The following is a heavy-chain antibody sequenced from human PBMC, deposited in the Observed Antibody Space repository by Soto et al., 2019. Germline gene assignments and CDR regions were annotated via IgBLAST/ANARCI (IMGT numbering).Heavy chain of an antibody. J-gene: IGHJ4*02. D-gene: IGHD6-13*01. CDR2: IYSGGIT. CDR3: ARSSNWYGLGPGVFDS. CDR1: GFTVTDYY. V-gene: IGHV3-66*01. Sequence: EVQLVESGGGLVQPGGSLRLSCAASGFTVTDYYMTWVRQAPGKGLEWVSIIYSGGITYYADSLKGRFTISRDNTKNTLYLQMNSLRAEDTAVYYCARSSNWYGLGPGVFDSWGQGTLVTVSS.